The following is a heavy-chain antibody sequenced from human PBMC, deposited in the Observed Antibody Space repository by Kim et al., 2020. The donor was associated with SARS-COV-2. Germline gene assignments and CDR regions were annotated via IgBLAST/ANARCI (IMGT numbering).Heavy chain of an antibody. J-gene: IGHJ6*02. CDR3: ARAVGGITMVRGVIILSPPYYYGMDV. D-gene: IGHD3-10*01. V-gene: IGHV3-30*04. Sequence: GGSLRLSCAASGFTFSSYAMHWVRQAPGKGLEWVAVISYDGSNKYYADSVKGRFTISRDNSKNTLYLQMNSLRAEDTAVYYCARAVGGITMVRGVIILSPPYYYGMDVWGQGTTVTVSS. CDR2: ISYDGSNK. CDR1: GFTFSSYA.